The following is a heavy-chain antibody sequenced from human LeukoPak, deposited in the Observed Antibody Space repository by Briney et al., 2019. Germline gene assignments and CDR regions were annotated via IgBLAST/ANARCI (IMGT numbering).Heavy chain of an antibody. CDR1: GFTFSSYG. V-gene: IGHV3-48*04. Sequence: GGSLRLSCAASGFTFSSYGMHWVRQAPGKGLEWVSYISGSRNTIYYADSVKGRFTISRDNAKDSLYLQMNSLRAEDTAVYYCVRSNWSGLRRSYFMDVWGTGTTVTVSS. J-gene: IGHJ6*03. D-gene: IGHD3-3*01. CDR2: ISGSRNTI. CDR3: VRSNWSGLRRSYFMDV.